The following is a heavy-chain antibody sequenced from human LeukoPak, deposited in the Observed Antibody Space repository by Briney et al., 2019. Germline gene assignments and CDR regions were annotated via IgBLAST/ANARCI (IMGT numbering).Heavy chain of an antibody. D-gene: IGHD2-2*01. CDR2: IIPILGIA. CDR3: ARGHTFSTTWGYFDY. J-gene: IGHJ4*02. CDR1: GGTFSSYA. Sequence: GASVKVSCKASGGTFSSYAISWVRQAPGQGLEWMGRIIPILGIANYAQKSQGRVTITADKSTTTVYMEVSSLRSEDTAVYYCARGHTFSTTWGYFDYWGQGTLVTVSS. V-gene: IGHV1-69*04.